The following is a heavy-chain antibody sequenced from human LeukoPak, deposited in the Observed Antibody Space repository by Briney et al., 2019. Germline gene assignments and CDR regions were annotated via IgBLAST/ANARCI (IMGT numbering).Heavy chain of an antibody. J-gene: IGHJ4*02. D-gene: IGHD1-26*01. CDR1: GFTFSSYA. CDR3: ARDWRGSYFPDF. Sequence: GGSLRLSCAASGFTFSSYAMHWVRQAPGQGLEWMGWINPNSGDTNYAQKFQGRVTMTRDTSISTAYMELSRLTSDDTAVYYCARDWRGSYFPDFWGQGTLVTVSS. V-gene: IGHV1-2*02. CDR2: INPNSGDT.